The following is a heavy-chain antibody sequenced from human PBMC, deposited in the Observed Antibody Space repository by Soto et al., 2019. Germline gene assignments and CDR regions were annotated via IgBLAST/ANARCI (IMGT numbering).Heavy chain of an antibody. V-gene: IGHV4-4*02. CDR3: ARDRVSGSYVFLDY. CDR2: IYHSGST. J-gene: IGHJ4*02. D-gene: IGHD1-26*01. Sequence: SEPLSLTCAVSGGSISSSTWWSWVRQPPGKGLEWIGEIYHSGSTNYNPSLKSRVTISVDKSKNQFSLKLSSVTAADTAVYYCARDRVSGSYVFLDYWGQGTLVTVSS. CDR1: GGSISSSTW.